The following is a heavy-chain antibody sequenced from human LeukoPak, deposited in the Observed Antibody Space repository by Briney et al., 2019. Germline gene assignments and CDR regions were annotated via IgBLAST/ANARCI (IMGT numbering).Heavy chain of an antibody. V-gene: IGHV4-39*07. CDR1: GGSTSSYH. CDR2: MFYSGST. J-gene: IGHJ4*02. D-gene: IGHD6-13*01. Sequence: PSKTLSLTCTVSGGSTSSYHWAWIRQPPGKGLEWVGSMFYSGSTYYNPSLKSRVTISVNTSKNQFSLKLSSVTAADTAVYYCARLYSITWYYFDYWGQGTLVTVSS. CDR3: ARLYSITWYYFDY.